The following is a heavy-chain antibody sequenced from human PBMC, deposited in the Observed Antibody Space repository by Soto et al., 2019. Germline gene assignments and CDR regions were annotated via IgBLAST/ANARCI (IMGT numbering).Heavy chain of an antibody. Sequence: QVQLKESGPGLVRPSQTLSLTCSVSGDSISDDKYYWSWIRQSPGKGLEWLGYVSLRGSTYYNPSLKGRLSISVEPSKNEFLLKLISMTAADTAVYYCARNAFFDYWGQGILVTVSS. CDR3: ARNAFFDY. CDR1: GDSISDDKYY. V-gene: IGHV4-30-4*01. CDR2: VSLRGST. D-gene: IGHD2-2*01. J-gene: IGHJ4*02.